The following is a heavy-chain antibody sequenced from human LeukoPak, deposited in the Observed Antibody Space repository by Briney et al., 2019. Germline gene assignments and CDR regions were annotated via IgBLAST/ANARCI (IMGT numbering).Heavy chain of an antibody. CDR1: GGSISSDY. CDR2: IYYSGST. CDR3: ARLLDYDSSGYPDTFDI. V-gene: IGHV4-59*01. Sequence: SETLSLTCSVSGGSISSDYWTWVRQPPGKGLEWIGYIYYSGSTNYNPSLKSRVTISLDTSKNQFSLKLSSVTAADTAVYYCARLLDYDSSGYPDTFDIWGQGTMVTVSS. J-gene: IGHJ3*02. D-gene: IGHD3-22*01.